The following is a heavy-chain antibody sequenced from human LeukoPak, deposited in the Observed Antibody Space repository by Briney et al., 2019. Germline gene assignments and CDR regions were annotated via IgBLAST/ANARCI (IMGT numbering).Heavy chain of an antibody. V-gene: IGHV1-8*02. CDR1: GYTFTSYD. CDR3: AREHYDILTGPNAVDY. Sequence: ASVKVSCKASGYTFTSYDINWVRQATGQGLKWMGWMNPNSGNTGYAQKFQGRVTMTTDTSTSTAYMELRSLRSDDTAVYYCAREHYDILTGPNAVDYWGQGTLVTVSS. D-gene: IGHD3-9*01. CDR2: MNPNSGNT. J-gene: IGHJ4*02.